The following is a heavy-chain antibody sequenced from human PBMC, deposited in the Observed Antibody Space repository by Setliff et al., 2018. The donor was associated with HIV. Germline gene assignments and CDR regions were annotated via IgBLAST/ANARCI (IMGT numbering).Heavy chain of an antibody. CDR3: ARALYGEYGGDINWFDP. CDR1: GYSFINYA. V-gene: IGHV7-4-1*02. D-gene: IGHD4-17*01. Sequence: ASVKVSCKASGYSFINYAMNWVRQAPGQGLEWMGWINTQTGSPTYAQAFTGRFVFSVDTSVTTTYLQISGLKADDTAVYYCARALYGEYGGDINWFDPWGQGTLVTVSS. CDR2: INTQTGSP. J-gene: IGHJ5*02.